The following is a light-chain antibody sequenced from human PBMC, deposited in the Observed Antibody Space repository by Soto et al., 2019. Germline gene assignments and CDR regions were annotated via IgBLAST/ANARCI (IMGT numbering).Light chain of an antibody. Sequence: EIVMTQSPATLSVSPGERATLSCRASQSVTSNLAWYQQKPGRAPRLLIYGASTRATGLPARFSGSGSGTEVTLTIRNLQSEDFALYYCQHYFNWPYTFGQGTKLEIK. CDR2: GAS. CDR3: QHYFNWPYT. J-gene: IGKJ2*01. CDR1: QSVTSN. V-gene: IGKV3-15*01.